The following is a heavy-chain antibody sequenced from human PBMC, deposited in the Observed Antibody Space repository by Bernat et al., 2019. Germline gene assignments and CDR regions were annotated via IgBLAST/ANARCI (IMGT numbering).Heavy chain of an antibody. D-gene: IGHD6-6*01. CDR3: ARCIAARSVWYFDL. Sequence: QVQLVQSGAEVKKPGSSVKVSCKASGGTFSSYAISWVRQAPGQGLEWMGGIIPIFGTANYAQKFQGRVTITADKATSTAYMELSSLISEDTAVYYCARCIAARSVWYFDLWGRGTLVTVSS. J-gene: IGHJ2*01. V-gene: IGHV1-69*06. CDR1: GGTFSSYA. CDR2: IIPIFGTA.